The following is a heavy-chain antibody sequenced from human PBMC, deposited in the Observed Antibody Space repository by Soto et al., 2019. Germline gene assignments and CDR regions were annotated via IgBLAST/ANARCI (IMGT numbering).Heavy chain of an antibody. CDR2: IYYSGST. J-gene: IGHJ6*03. D-gene: IGHD6-6*01. CDR1: GGSISSYY. CDR3: ARHPRSDIAARPGEEIYYYYYMDV. V-gene: IGHV4-59*08. Sequence: SETLSLTCTVSGGSISSYYWSWIRQPPGKGLEWIGYIYYSGSTNYNPSLKSRVTISVDTSKNQFSLKLSSVTAADTAVYYCARHPRSDIAARPGEEIYYYYYMDVWGKGTTVTVSS.